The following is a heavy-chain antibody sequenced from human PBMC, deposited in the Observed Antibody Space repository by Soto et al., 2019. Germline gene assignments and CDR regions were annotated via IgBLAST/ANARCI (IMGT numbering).Heavy chain of an antibody. CDR2: INPKSGGT. D-gene: IGHD1-26*01. J-gene: IGHJ4*02. CDR1: VYTSTIYY. CDR3: ARDLAKGGGSAGFDD. V-gene: IGHV1-2*02. Sequence: SGKVSCKASVYTSTIYYMHCVRQAPGQGLEWMGWINPKSGGTMYPQKFQGRVTMTWDTSISTAYMALTRLRSDDTAVYYCARDLAKGGGSAGFDDWGQGTLVTVPS.